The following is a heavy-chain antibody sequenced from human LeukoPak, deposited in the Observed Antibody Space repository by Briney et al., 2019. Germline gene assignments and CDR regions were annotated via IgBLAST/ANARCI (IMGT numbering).Heavy chain of an antibody. J-gene: IGHJ4*02. CDR1: GFTFSSYG. V-gene: IGHV3-30*18. CDR2: ISYDGSNK. Sequence: GGSLRLSCAASGFTFSSYGMHWVRQAPGKGLEWVAVISYDGSNKYYADSVKGRFTISRDNSKNTLYLQMNSLRAEDTAVYYCAETDGSGTPSLGYWGQGTLVTVSS. D-gene: IGHD3-10*01. CDR3: AETDGSGTPSLGY.